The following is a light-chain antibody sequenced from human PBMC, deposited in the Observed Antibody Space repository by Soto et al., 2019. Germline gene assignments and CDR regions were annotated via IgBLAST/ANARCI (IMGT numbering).Light chain of an antibody. CDR3: QQSYSTPWT. CDR1: QNTRCY. CDR2: AAS. Sequence: DIQMTQSPSSLSASVRDRVTITCRASQNTRCYLNWYQQKPGKAPKLLIYAASSLQSGIPSRFSGSGSETDFTLTISSLQPEDFATYYCQQSYSTPWTFGQGTKVDIK. J-gene: IGKJ1*01. V-gene: IGKV1-39*01.